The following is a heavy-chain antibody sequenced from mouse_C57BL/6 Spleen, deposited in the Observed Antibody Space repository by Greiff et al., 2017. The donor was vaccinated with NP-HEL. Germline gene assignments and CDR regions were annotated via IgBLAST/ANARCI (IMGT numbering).Heavy chain of an antibody. CDR1: GYTFTSYW. V-gene: IGHV1-61*01. D-gene: IGHD2-3*01. J-gene: IGHJ3*01. Sequence: QVQLQQPGAELVRPGSSVKLSCKASGYTFTSYWMDWVKQRPGQGLEWIGNIYPSDSETHYNQKFKDKATLTVDKSSSTAYMQLSSLTSEDSAVYYCARWGYDGNYPWFAYWGQGTLVTVSA. CDR2: IYPSDSET. CDR3: ARWGYDGNYPWFAY.